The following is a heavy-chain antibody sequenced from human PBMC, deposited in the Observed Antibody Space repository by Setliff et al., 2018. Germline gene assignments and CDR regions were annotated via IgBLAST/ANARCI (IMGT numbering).Heavy chain of an antibody. D-gene: IGHD2-2*01. J-gene: IGHJ6*03. V-gene: IGHV1-69*05. CDR1: GGTFRSYG. CDR2: IIPNFGTT. Sequence: AASVKVSCKASGGTFRSYGISWVRQAPGQGLEWMGGIIPNFGTTSYAQKFQGRVTITTDESTNTAYMELSSLRSDDTAVFYCAREVVVVKSAINYYYYMDVWVKGTTVTVSS. CDR3: AREVVVVKSAINYYYYMDV.